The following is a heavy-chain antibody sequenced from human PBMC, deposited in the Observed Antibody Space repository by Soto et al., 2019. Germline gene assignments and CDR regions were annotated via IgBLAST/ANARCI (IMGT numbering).Heavy chain of an antibody. Sequence: LSHTCTGSGGSISSYYWSWIRQPAGKGLEWIGRIYTSGSTNYNPSLKSRVTMSVDTSKNQFSLKLRSVTAADPAVYYCARDYLTPEGWFEPWGQGTLVTVSS. D-gene: IGHD3-10*01. CDR1: GGSISSYY. J-gene: IGHJ5*02. CDR2: IYTSGST. CDR3: ARDYLTPEGWFEP. V-gene: IGHV4-4*07.